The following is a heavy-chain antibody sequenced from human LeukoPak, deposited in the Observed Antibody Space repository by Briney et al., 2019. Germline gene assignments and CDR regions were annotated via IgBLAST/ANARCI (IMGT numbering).Heavy chain of an antibody. J-gene: IGHJ3*02. V-gene: IGHV3-9*01. CDR1: GFTFDDYA. CDR2: INWNSGNI. CDR3: ARHRSGGSQDDAFDI. D-gene: IGHD2-15*01. Sequence: GGSLRLSCAASGFTFDDYAMHWVRQAPGKGLEWVSAINWNSGNIGYADSVKGRFTISRQNAKNSLFLQMNSLRAEDTAVYYCARHRSGGSQDDAFDIWGQGTMVTVSS.